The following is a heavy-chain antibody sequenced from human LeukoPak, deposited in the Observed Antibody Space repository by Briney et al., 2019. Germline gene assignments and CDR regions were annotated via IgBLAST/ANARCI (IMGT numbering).Heavy chain of an antibody. D-gene: IGHD3-10*01. Sequence: PSETLSLTCTVSGGSISSGGYYWSWIRQHPGKGLEWIGYIYYSGSTYYNPSLKSRVTISVDTSKNQFSLKLSSVTAADTAVYYCARSRAYGSGTKNYGMDVWGQGTTVTVSS. CDR1: GGSISSGGYY. CDR2: IYYSGST. J-gene: IGHJ6*02. CDR3: ARSRAYGSGTKNYGMDV. V-gene: IGHV4-31*03.